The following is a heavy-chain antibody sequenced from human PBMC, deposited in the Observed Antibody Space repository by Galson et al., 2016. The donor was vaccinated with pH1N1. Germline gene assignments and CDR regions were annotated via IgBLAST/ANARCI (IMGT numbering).Heavy chain of an antibody. CDR3: ARRYYFAY. V-gene: IGHV1-46*02. CDR1: GYSEHRYY. CDR2: IDPSDGTT. J-gene: IGHJ4*02. Sequence: SVKVSCKASGYSEHRYYMHWVRQAHGQGLEWMGIIDPSDGTTTYSQKFQGRISLTRDTSTNSVHMELTTLRPDDSATYFCARRYYFAYWGQGTLVTVSS.